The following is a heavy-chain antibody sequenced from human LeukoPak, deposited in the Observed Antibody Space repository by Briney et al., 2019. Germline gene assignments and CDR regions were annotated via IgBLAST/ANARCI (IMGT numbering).Heavy chain of an antibody. Sequence: ASVNVSCKASGYTFTGYYMHWVRQAPGQGLEWMGWINPNSGGTNYAQKFQGWVTMTRDTSISTAYMELGRLRSDDTAVYYCAREAVAGEFDYWGQGTLVTVSS. V-gene: IGHV1-2*04. J-gene: IGHJ4*02. CDR3: AREAVAGEFDY. CDR2: INPNSGGT. D-gene: IGHD6-19*01. CDR1: GYTFTGYY.